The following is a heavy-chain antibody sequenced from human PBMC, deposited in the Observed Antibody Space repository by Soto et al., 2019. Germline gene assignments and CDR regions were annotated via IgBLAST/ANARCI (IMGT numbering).Heavy chain of an antibody. CDR2: IYYLGNT. CDR1: GGSISSGSTY. CDR3: EVLYPYGSSGYHLNY. J-gene: IGHJ4*02. V-gene: IGHV4-39*01. Sequence: SETLSLTCTVSGGSISSGSTYWGWIRQPPGKGLEWVGGIYYLGNTYYNPSLGSRVTISVDTSKNQFSLKLRSVTAADTAVFFCEVLYPYGSSGYHLNYWGQGALDTVSA. D-gene: IGHD3-22*01.